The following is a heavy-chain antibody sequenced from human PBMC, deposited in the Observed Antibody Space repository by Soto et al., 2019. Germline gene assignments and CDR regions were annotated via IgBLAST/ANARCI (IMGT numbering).Heavy chain of an antibody. Sequence: PGVSMRLSCAASGLNFRSYGMHWVRQAPGKGLEWVAVISYDGSNKYYADSVKGRFTISRDNSKNTLYLQMNSLRAEDTAVYYCAKDLGYEYYYYYGMDVRGQGTTVTVSS. CDR3: AKDLGYEYYYYYGMDV. J-gene: IGHJ6*02. V-gene: IGHV3-30*18. CDR2: ISYDGSNK. D-gene: IGHD5-12*01. CDR1: GLNFRSYG.